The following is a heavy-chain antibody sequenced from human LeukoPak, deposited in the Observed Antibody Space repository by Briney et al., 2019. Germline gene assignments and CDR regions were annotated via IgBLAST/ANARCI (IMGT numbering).Heavy chain of an antibody. V-gene: IGHV1-69*13. CDR1: GGTFSSYA. Sequence: GASVKVSCKASGGTFSSYAISWVRQAPGQGLEWMGGIIPIFGAANYAQKFQGRVTITADESTSTAYMELSSLRSEDTAVYYCARDIQPLLYGDWGQGTLVTVSS. CDR3: ARDIQPLLYGD. D-gene: IGHD2-2*02. CDR2: IIPIFGAA. J-gene: IGHJ4*02.